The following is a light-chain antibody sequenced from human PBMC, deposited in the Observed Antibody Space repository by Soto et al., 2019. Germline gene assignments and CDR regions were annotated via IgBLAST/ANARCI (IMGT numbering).Light chain of an antibody. CDR1: QGISNY. J-gene: IGKJ4*01. CDR2: AAS. V-gene: IGKV1-27*01. CDR3: QNYKSAPCT. Sequence: DIQMTQSPSSLSASVGDRVTITCRASQGISNYLAGYQQKPGQVPNLLIYAASTLQSGVPSRFTGSGSGTDFTLTIRSLQPDDGATYYCQNYKSAPCTCGGGTKGQIK.